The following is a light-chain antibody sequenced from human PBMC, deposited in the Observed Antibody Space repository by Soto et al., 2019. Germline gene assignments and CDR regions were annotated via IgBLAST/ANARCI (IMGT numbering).Light chain of an antibody. J-gene: IGKJ4*01. CDR2: DAS. CDR1: QDIRNS. Sequence: DIQMTQSPTSLSASVGDGVTITCQASQDIRNSLTWFQQKPGKAPKLLIYDASSVEAGLPSRFTGGGSGTEFTFTINSLRPEDVATYYGQQSHDLPLTCGGGT. CDR3: QQSHDLPLT. V-gene: IGKV1-33*01.